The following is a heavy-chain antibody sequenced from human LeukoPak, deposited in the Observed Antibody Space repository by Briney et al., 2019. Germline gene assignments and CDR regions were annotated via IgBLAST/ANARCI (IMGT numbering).Heavy chain of an antibody. J-gene: IGHJ4*02. Sequence: PGGSLTLSCEASGFNFNIYWMSWVRQAPGKGLEWVANIKQDGTEKFFVDSVKGRFTISRDNAKNSVYLQMNSLRAEDTAVYYCARDTRTLTDGYKFDYWGQGTLVTVSS. CDR2: IKQDGTEK. D-gene: IGHD5-24*01. CDR1: GFNFNIYW. V-gene: IGHV3-7*01. CDR3: ARDTRTLTDGYKFDY.